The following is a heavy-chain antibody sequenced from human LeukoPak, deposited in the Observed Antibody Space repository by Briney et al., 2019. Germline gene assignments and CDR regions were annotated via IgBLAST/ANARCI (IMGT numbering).Heavy chain of an antibody. J-gene: IGHJ4*02. Sequence: GSLRLSCAASGFTFSSCSMNWVRQAPGKGLEWVSSISSSSSYIYYADSVKGRFTISRDNAKNSLYLQMNSLRAEDTAVFYCARDKIVGATKLDYWGQGTLVTVSS. CDR2: ISSSSSYI. CDR1: GFTFSSCS. D-gene: IGHD1-26*01. CDR3: ARDKIVGATKLDY. V-gene: IGHV3-21*01.